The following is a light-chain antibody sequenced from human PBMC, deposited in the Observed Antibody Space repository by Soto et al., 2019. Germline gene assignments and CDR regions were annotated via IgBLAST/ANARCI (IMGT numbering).Light chain of an antibody. J-gene: IGKJ1*01. CDR2: GAS. V-gene: IGKV3-20*01. Sequence: EIEMTQSPGTLSVSPGERATLSCRASQSINSNLVWYQQKPGQAPRLLIYGASSRATGIPDRFSGSGSGTDFTLTISRLEPEDFAVYYCQQYGSSLWTFGQGTKVDIK. CDR1: QSINSN. CDR3: QQYGSSLWT.